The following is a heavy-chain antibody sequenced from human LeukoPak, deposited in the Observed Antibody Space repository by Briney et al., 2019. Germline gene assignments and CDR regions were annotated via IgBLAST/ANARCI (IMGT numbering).Heavy chain of an antibody. CDR1: GFTFSAFA. V-gene: IGHV3-23*01. CDR3: AKGALYGSGSYYSAFDI. Sequence: TGGSLRLSCAASGFTFSAFAMTWVRQAPGKGLEWVSTIRSTGASTYYADSVKGRFTISRDNSKNTLYLQMNILTAKDTAVYYCAKGALYGSGSYYSAFDIWGQGTMATVSS. CDR2: IRSTGAST. D-gene: IGHD3-10*01. J-gene: IGHJ3*02.